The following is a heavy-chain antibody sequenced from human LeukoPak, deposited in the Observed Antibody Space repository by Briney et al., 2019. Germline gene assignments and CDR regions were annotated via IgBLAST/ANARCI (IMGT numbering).Heavy chain of an antibody. J-gene: IGHJ4*02. V-gene: IGHV3-23*01. D-gene: IGHD5-12*01. CDR2: ITGSGGST. Sequence: GGSLRLSCAASGFTFSINAMTWDRQAPGKGLQWVSAITGSGGSTYYAESVKGRFTMSRDNSKNTLYLRMNGLRAEDTAVYYCATLPRGPTGYVGYGGEDYWGQGTLVTVSS. CDR3: ATLPRGPTGYVGYGGEDY. CDR1: GFTFSINA.